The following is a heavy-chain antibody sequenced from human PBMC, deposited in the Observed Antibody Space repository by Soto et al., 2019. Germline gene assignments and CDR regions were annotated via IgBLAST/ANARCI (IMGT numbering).Heavy chain of an antibody. D-gene: IGHD3-22*01. CDR3: ASDNYYDSSGYNL. Sequence: GGSLRLSCAASGFTFSSYWMHWVRQAPGKGLVWVSRINSDGSSTSYADSVKGRFTISRDNAMNTLYLQMNSLRAEDTAVYYCASDNYYDSSGYNLWGQGTLVTVSS. V-gene: IGHV3-74*01. CDR1: GFTFSSYW. J-gene: IGHJ5*02. CDR2: INSDGSST.